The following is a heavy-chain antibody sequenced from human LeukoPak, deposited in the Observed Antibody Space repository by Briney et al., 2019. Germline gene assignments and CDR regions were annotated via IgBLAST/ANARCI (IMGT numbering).Heavy chain of an antibody. CDR1: GFAFSSYA. V-gene: IGHV3-30*02. D-gene: IGHD2-2*01. CDR3: AKVYCSSTSCYVNYYYYMDV. CDR2: IRYDGSNK. Sequence: GGSLRLSCAASGFAFSSYAMHWVRQAPGKGLEWVAFIRYDGSNKYYADSVKGRFTISRDNSKNTLYLQMNSLRAEDTAVYYCAKVYCSSTSCYVNYYYYMDVWGKGTTVTISS. J-gene: IGHJ6*03.